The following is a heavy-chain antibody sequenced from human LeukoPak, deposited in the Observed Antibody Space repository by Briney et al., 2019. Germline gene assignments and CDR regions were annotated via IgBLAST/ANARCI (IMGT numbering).Heavy chain of an antibody. V-gene: IGHV4-59*08. D-gene: IGHD6-6*01. CDR3: ARLGVRYSTSSWWFDP. Sequence: SETLSLTCTVSGGSINTYYWSWIRQPPGKGLGWIGYIYYSGSTNYSPSLKSRVTISVDTSKNQFSLKLSSVTAADTAVYYCARLGVRYSTSSWWFDPWGQGILVTVSS. CDR2: IYYSGST. J-gene: IGHJ5*02. CDR1: GGSINTYY.